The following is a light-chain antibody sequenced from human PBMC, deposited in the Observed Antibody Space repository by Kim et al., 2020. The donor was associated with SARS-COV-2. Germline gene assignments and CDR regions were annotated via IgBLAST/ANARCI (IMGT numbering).Light chain of an antibody. Sequence: EIVLTQSPATLSLSPGERATLSCRASQSVYSYLVWYQQKTGQAPRLLIYDVSNRVTGIPARFSGSGSGTDFILNTISLEPEDYSVYYYKQRSHWLRTFGGGTKVDIK. J-gene: IGKJ4*01. CDR2: DVS. CDR1: QSVYSY. V-gene: IGKV3-11*01. CDR3: KQRSHWLRT.